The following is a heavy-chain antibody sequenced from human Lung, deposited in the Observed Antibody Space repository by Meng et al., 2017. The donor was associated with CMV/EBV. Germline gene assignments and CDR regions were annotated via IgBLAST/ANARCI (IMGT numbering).Heavy chain of an antibody. V-gene: IGHV3-21*06. CDR2: ISATSTSI. CDR3: ARAAVFEKIVVVPTAIGS. J-gene: IGHJ5*01. Sequence: SCSASGFNFKIYTMKWVRQAPGKGLEWVSSISATSTSIYYADSVKGRFTISRDNAKNSLFLQMNSLGAEDTAMYYCARAAVFEKIVVVPTAIGSWXRGTXVTVSS. D-gene: IGHD2-2*01. CDR1: GFNFKIYT.